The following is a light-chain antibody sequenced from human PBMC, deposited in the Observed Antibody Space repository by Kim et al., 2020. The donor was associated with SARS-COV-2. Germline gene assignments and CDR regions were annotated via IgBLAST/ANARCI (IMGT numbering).Light chain of an antibody. J-gene: IGKJ1*01. CDR3: QQYYSYPWT. CDR2: AAS. V-gene: IGKV1-8*01. Sequence: IRMTQSPSSLSASTGDRVTITCRASQGISSYLAWYQQKPGKAPKLLIYAASTLQSGVPSRFSGSGSGTDFTLTISCLQSEDFATSYCQQYYSYPWTFGQGTKVDIK. CDR1: QGISSY.